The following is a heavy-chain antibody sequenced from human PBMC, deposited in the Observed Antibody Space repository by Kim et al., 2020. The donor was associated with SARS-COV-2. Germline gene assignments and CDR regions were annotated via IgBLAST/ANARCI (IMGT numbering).Heavy chain of an antibody. CDR2: IIPIFGTA. J-gene: IGHJ4*02. CDR1: GGTFSSYA. CDR3: ARGRGDFYYGKYYFDY. D-gene: IGHD3-10*01. Sequence: SVKVSCKASGGTFSSYAISWVRQAPGQGLEWMGGIIPIFGTANYAQKFQGRVTITADESTSTAYMELSSLRSEDTAVYYCARGRGDFYYGKYYFDYWGQGTLVTVSS. V-gene: IGHV1-69*13.